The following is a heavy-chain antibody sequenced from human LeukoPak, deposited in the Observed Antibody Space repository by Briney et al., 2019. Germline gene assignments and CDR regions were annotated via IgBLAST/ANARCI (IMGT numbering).Heavy chain of an antibody. V-gene: IGHV3-21*01. CDR3: ARGGMAASSTGSDP. CDR2: ISSSSSYI. D-gene: IGHD5-24*01. Sequence: PGGSLRLSCAASGFTFSSYSMNWVRQAPGKGLEWVSSISSSSSYIYYADSVKGRFTISRDNAKNSLYLQMNSLRAEDTAVYYCARGGMAASSTGSDPWGQGTLVTVSS. CDR1: GFTFSSYS. J-gene: IGHJ5*02.